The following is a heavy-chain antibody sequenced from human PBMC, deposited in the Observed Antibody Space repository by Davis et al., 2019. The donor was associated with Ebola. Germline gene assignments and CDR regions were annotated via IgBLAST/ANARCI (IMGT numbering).Heavy chain of an antibody. Sequence: GESLKISCAASGFTFSSYAMHWVRQAPGKGLEWVAVISYDGSNKYYADSVKGRFTISRDNFKNTLYLQMNSLRAEDTAVYYCASSGILNIWGQGTMVTVSS. D-gene: IGHD1-14*01. J-gene: IGHJ3*02. CDR3: ASSGILNI. CDR2: ISYDGSNK. CDR1: GFTFSSYA. V-gene: IGHV3-30-3*01.